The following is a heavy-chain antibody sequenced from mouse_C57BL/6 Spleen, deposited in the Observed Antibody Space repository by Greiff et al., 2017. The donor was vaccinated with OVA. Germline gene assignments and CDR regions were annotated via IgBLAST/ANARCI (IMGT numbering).Heavy chain of an antibody. D-gene: IGHD1-1*01. Sequence: VQLQESGPELVKPGASVKISCKASGYAFSSSWMNWVKQRPGKGLEWIGRIYPGDGDPNYNGKFKGKATLTADKSSSTAYMQLSSLTSEDSAVYFCARRTVERGYFDYGGQGTTLTVSS. CDR2: IYPGDGDP. V-gene: IGHV1-82*01. J-gene: IGHJ2*01. CDR3: ARRTVERGYFDY. CDR1: GYAFSSSW.